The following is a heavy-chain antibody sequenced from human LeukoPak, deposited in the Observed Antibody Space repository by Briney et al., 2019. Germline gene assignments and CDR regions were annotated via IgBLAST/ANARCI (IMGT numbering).Heavy chain of an antibody. Sequence: SVKVSCKASGGTFSSYAISWVRQAPGQGLEWMGGIIPIFGTANYAQKFQGRVTITADESTSTAYMELSSLRSEDTAVYYCARDPYGFWSGSYYYMDVWGKGTTVTVSS. J-gene: IGHJ6*03. D-gene: IGHD3-3*01. CDR1: GGTFSSYA. CDR2: IIPIFGTA. V-gene: IGHV1-69*01. CDR3: ARDPYGFWSGSYYYMDV.